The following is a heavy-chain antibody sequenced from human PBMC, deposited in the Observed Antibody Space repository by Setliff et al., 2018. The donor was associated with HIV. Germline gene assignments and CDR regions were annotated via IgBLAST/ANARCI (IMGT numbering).Heavy chain of an antibody. CDR3: AILRGYSYGYFFDY. Sequence: SETLSLTCTVSGGSISSSTYYWGWIRQPPGKGLEWIASIYQSGSTYYNPSLKSRVIISIDTSKNLFSLKLSSVTAADTAVYYCAILRGYSYGYFFDYWGQGMLVTVSS. J-gene: IGHJ4*02. CDR1: GGSISSSTYY. D-gene: IGHD5-18*01. V-gene: IGHV4-39*07. CDR2: IYQSGST.